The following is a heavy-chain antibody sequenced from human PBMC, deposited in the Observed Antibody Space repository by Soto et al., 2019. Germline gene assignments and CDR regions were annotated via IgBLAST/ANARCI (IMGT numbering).Heavy chain of an antibody. CDR1: GFTFSSYA. V-gene: IGHV3-23*01. CDR3: AKVIVEGYYYMDV. D-gene: IGHD2-15*01. CDR2: VSGSGGST. Sequence: EVQLLESGGGLVQPGGSLRLSCAASGFTFSSYAMSWVRQAPGKGLEWVSAVSGSGGSTYYADSVKGRFTISRDNSKNTLYLQMNSLRAEDTAVYYCAKVIVEGYYYMDVWGKGTTVTVSS. J-gene: IGHJ6*03.